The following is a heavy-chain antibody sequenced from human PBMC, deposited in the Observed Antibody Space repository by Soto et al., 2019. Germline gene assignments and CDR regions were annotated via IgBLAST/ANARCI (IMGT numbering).Heavy chain of an antibody. CDR2: IFSNDEK. J-gene: IGHJ5*02. CDR3: ASTYSTSWYWFAL. CDR1: GFSLSNAGLG. D-gene: IGHD6-13*01. V-gene: IGHV2-26*04. Sequence: QVTVKESGPVLVKPTETLTLTCTVSGFSLSNAGLGVSWIRQPPGRALEWLAHIFSNDEKSYSTSLKSRLTHSKDTSKSQVVRTMTHMDPVDTATYYCASTYSTSWYWFALWCQGTLVTFSS.